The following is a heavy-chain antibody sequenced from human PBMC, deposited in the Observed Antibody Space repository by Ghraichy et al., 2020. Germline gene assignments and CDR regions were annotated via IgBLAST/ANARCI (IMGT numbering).Heavy chain of an antibody. Sequence: GGSLRLSCAASGLTFNNAWVSWVRQAPGKVLEWVGRIKSKSDGGTTDYAAPVKGRFTISTDDSKNTLYLQMNSLKIEDTAVYYCVKNRPDYDIFRFYYYMDVWGKGTAVTVSS. CDR3: VKNRPDYDIFRFYYYMDV. CDR1: GLTFNNAW. J-gene: IGHJ6*03. CDR2: IKSKSDGGTT. D-gene: IGHD3-9*01. V-gene: IGHV3-15*05.